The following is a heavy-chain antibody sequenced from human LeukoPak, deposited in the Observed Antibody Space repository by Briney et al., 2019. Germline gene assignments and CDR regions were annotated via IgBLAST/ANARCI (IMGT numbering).Heavy chain of an antibody. CDR2: ISGSGGST. CDR1: GFTFSSYA. CDR3: AKGPAGCSGGSCYDAFDI. V-gene: IGHV3-23*01. D-gene: IGHD2-15*01. J-gene: IGHJ3*02. Sequence: GXXLRLSCAASGFTFSSYAMSWVRQAPGKGLEWVSAISGSGGSTYNADSVKGRLTISRENSKNTLYLQMTSLRAEDTAVYYCAKGPAGCSGGSCYDAFDIWGQGTMVTVSS.